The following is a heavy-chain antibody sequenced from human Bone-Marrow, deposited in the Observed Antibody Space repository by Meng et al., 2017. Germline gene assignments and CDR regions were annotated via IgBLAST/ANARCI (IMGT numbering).Heavy chain of an antibody. J-gene: IGHJ4*02. CDR2: IYHSGST. CDR1: GGSISSSTW. D-gene: IGHD3-22*01. CDR3: ARDSRTYYYDSSGYTFDY. V-gene: IGHV4-4*02. Sequence: QWRLEESGPGLVKPSGTLSLTCAVSGGSISSSTWWSWVRQPPGKGLEWIGEIYHSGSTNYNPSLKSRVTISVDKSKNQFSLKLSSVTAADTAVYYCARDSRTYYYDSSGYTFDYWGQGTLVTVSS.